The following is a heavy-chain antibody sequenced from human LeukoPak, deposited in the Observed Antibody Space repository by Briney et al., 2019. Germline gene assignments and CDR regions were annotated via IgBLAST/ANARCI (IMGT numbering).Heavy chain of an antibody. CDR3: ARADILGAYYYGSGSPDY. CDR1: GFTITNYW. Sequence: GGSLRLSCAASGFTITNYWMHWVRQAPGKGLVGVSRINSDGSITTYEGSVKGRFTISRDNAKNMLYLQMDSLRAEDTAVYYCARADILGAYYYGSGSPDYWGQGTLVTVSS. J-gene: IGHJ4*02. D-gene: IGHD3-10*01. V-gene: IGHV3-74*03. CDR2: INSDGSIT.